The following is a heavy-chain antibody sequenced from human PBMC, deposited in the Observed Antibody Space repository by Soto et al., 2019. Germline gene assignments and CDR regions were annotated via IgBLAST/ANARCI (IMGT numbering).Heavy chain of an antibody. J-gene: IGHJ6*01. Sequence: QSVGSLRLSCASSVCTFDDYAMHCVRQSPGKCLEWVSLISWDGSNTYYADSVKGRFNISRDNSKNSLYLQMNSLRPEDTALYYCEKAQRGRKRPFFGQERPYDHYSAMEMLGQGTTDSVSS. CDR1: VCTFDDYA. CDR2: ISWDGSNT. D-gene: IGHD3-3*01. CDR3: EKAQRGRKRPFFGQERPYDHYSAMEM. V-gene: IGHV3-43D*04.